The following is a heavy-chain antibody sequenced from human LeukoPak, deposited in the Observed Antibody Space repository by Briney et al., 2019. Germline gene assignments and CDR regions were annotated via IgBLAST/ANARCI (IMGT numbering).Heavy chain of an antibody. CDR3: AKAVPRYCSSTSCYSNGMDV. Sequence: PGRSLRLSCAASGFTFDDYAMHWVRQAPGKGLEWVSGISWNSGSIGYADSVKGRFTISRDNAKNSLYLQMNSLRAEDTALYYCAKAVPRYCSSTSCYSNGMDVWGQGTTVTVPS. CDR1: GFTFDDYA. V-gene: IGHV3-9*01. J-gene: IGHJ6*02. D-gene: IGHD2-2*01. CDR2: ISWNSGSI.